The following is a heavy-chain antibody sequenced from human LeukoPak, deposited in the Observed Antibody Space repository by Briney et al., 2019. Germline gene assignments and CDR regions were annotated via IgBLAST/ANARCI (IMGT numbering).Heavy chain of an antibody. V-gene: IGHV3-53*01. J-gene: IGHJ4*02. Sequence: PGGSLRLSCAASGFTFSSNYMSWVRQAPGKGLEWVSVIYSGGSTYYSDSVKGRFTISRDNSKNTLYLQMNSLRAEDTAVYYCASLLTYSSGWSDYFDYWGQGTLVTVSS. CDR1: GFTFSSNY. D-gene: IGHD6-19*01. CDR2: IYSGGST. CDR3: ASLLTYSSGWSDYFDY.